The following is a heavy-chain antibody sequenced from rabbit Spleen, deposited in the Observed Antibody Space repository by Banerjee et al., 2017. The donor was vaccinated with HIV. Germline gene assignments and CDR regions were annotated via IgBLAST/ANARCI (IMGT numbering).Heavy chain of an antibody. Sequence: QEQLVESGGGLVQPEGSLTLTCTASGFSFSNKAVMCWVRQAPGKGLEWIACINVVTGKAVYASWAKGRYTFSKTSSTTVTLEMTSLTVADTATYFCARDLPGVIGWNFGWWGPGTLVTVS. CDR2: INVVTGKA. J-gene: IGHJ4*01. CDR3: ARDLPGVIGWNFGW. V-gene: IGHV1S45*01. D-gene: IGHD1-1*01. CDR1: GFSFSNKAV.